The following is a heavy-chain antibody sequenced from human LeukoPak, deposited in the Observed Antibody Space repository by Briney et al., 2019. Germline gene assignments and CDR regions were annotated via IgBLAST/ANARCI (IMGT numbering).Heavy chain of an antibody. CDR3: ARATPYNWFDP. CDR2: IYYSGST. D-gene: IGHD4-11*01. CDR1: DDSISSSISY. V-gene: IGHV4-39*07. J-gene: IGHJ5*02. Sequence: SETLSLTCTVSDDSISSSISYWGWIRQPPGKGLEWIGSIYYSGSTYYNPSLKSRVTISVDKSKNQFSLKLSSVTAADTAVYYCARATPYNWFDPWGQGTLVTVSS.